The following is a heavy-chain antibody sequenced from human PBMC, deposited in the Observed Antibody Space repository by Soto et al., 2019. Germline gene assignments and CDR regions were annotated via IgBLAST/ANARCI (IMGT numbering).Heavy chain of an antibody. J-gene: IGHJ5*02. CDR3: ALIKDCSRTDCYLASFDP. CDR1: GFSLSNARLG. CDR2: LFSNDDK. V-gene: IGHV2-26*01. D-gene: IGHD2-2*01. Sequence: QVTLKESGPVVVKPTETLTLTCTVSGFSLSNARLGVSWIRQPPGKALEWLAHLFSNDDKSYSTSLKNRLTISKETSKSQVVLTMTNMDPVDSATYFCALIKDCSRTDCYLASFDPWGQGTLVTVSS.